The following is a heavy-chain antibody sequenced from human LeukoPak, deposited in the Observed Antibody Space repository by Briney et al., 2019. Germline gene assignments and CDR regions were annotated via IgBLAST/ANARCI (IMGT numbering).Heavy chain of an antibody. CDR3: AKEVRVYSSNWYGFDY. CDR2: ISDSGAST. D-gene: IGHD6-13*01. V-gene: IGHV3-23*01. J-gene: IGHJ4*02. CDR1: GFTFSRYA. Sequence: GGSLRLSCAASGFTFSRYAMTWVRQAPGKGLEWVSGISDSGASTYYADPVKGWFTISRDNSKNTLFLQMSSLRVEDAAVYYCAKEVRVYSSNWYGFDYWGLGTLVTVSS.